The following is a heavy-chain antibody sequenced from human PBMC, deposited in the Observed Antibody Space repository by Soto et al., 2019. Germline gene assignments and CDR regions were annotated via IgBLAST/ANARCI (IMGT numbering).Heavy chain of an antibody. CDR3: AKDFTPWFGDYFYYYYGMDV. V-gene: IGHV3-30*18. CDR1: GFTFSSYG. CDR2: MSYDGSK. D-gene: IGHD4-17*01. J-gene: IGHJ6*02. Sequence: QVQLVESGGGVVQPGRSLRLSCAAAGFTFSSYGMHWVRQAPGTGLEWVAVMSYDGSKYYADTVKGRFTISRDNSKNTLYLQINSLRPKDTAVYYCAKDFTPWFGDYFYYYYGMDVWGQGTTVTVSS.